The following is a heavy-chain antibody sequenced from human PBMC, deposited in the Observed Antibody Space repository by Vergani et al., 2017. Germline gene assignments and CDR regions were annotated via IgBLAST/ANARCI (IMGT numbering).Heavy chain of an antibody. CDR2: ISAYNGNT. CDR3: ARDKYSSGWYPLRAFDY. CDR1: GYTLSTYG. J-gene: IGHJ4*02. V-gene: IGHV1-18*01. D-gene: IGHD6-19*01. Sequence: QGQLVQSGAEGKKPGASVKVSCKGSGYTLSTYGIRWVRQAPGQGLEWMGWISAYNGNTNYPEKFQGRLTMTTDTSTRTAYMELRSLRSDDTAVYYCARDKYSSGWYPLRAFDYWGQGTLVTVSS.